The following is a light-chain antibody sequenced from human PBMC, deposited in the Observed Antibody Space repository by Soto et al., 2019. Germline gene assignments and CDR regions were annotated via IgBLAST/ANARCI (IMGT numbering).Light chain of an antibody. CDR1: QSFXSS. J-gene: IGKJ5*01. CDR2: XAS. V-gene: IGKV3-11*01. CDR3: HHRGNRRT. Sequence: GLTQCAATLSLSPGDTSTLSCGASQSFXSSLAWYEAKPGQAPRLLIYXASSRATGIPARFSGSGYGTDFTLTISSLEPEYVEVYYCHHRGNRRTFGQGTRLEIK.